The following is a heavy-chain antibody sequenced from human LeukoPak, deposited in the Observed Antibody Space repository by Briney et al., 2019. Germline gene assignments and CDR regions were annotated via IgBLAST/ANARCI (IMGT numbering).Heavy chain of an antibody. V-gene: IGHV4-39*07. D-gene: IGHD1-26*01. CDR3: ARDALVGVYSFDL. J-gene: IGHJ4*02. CDR1: GGSISNSTYY. Sequence: SETLSLTCTVSGGSISNSTYYWCWIRQPPGKGLELIGSIYYSGSTYYTPSLKSRATISVNTSKNQFSLKLSSVTAADTAVSYCARDALVGVYSFDLWGQGTLVTVSS. CDR2: IYYSGST.